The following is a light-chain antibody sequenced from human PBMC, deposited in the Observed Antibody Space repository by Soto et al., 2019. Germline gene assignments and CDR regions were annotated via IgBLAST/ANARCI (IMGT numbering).Light chain of an antibody. Sequence: DIVMTQSPDSLAVSLGERATINCKSSQSVLYSSNNKNYLAWYQQKPGQPPKLLIYWASTRESGVPDRFSGSGSGTDFTLTISSLQAEDVAVYYCQQYLTFGGGTEVEIK. CDR3: QQYLT. J-gene: IGKJ4*01. CDR2: WAS. CDR1: QSVLYSSNNKNY. V-gene: IGKV4-1*01.